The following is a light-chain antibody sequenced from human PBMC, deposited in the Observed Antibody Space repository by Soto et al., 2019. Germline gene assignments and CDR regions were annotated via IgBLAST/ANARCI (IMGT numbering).Light chain of an antibody. CDR3: QQYNSYSRKT. Sequence: DIQMTQSPSTLSASVGDRVTITCRSIHSISSWLAWYQQKPGKAPKLLIYDASSLESGVPSRFSGSGSGTEFPLTISSLQPDDFATYYCQQYNSYSRKTLGQGTKVDI. V-gene: IGKV1-5*01. CDR1: HSISSW. CDR2: DAS. J-gene: IGKJ1*01.